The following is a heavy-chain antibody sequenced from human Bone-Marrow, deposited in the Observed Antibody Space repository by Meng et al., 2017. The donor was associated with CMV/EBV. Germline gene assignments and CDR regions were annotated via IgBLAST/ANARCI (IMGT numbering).Heavy chain of an antibody. J-gene: IGHJ4*02. CDR1: GFNFDDYS. V-gene: IGHV3-43*01. CDR2: ISRDGGFT. CDR3: AKDISSSWYPTVYYFDY. D-gene: IGHD6-13*01. Sequence: GESLKISCAASGFNFDDYSMHWVRQAPGKGLKWVSLISRDGGFTYYADSVKGRFTVSRDNSKNSLYMQMNSLRTEDTALYYCAKDISSSWYPTVYYFDYWGQGTLVTVSS.